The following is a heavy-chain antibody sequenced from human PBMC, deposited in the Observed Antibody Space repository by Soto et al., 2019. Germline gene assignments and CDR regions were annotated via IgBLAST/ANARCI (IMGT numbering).Heavy chain of an antibody. Sequence: GSLRLSCAASGFTFSSYWMHWVRQAPGKGLVWVSRINSDGSSTSYADSVKGRFTISRDNAKNTLYLQMNSLRAEDTAVYYCASPQYSSGWEIDYWGQGTLVTVSS. D-gene: IGHD6-19*01. CDR1: GFTFSSYW. CDR3: ASPQYSSGWEIDY. J-gene: IGHJ4*02. CDR2: INSDGSST. V-gene: IGHV3-74*01.